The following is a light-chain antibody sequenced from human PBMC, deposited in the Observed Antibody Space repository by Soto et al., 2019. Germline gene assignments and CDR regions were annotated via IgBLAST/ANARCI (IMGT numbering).Light chain of an antibody. CDR1: QSVSSY. Sequence: EIVLTQSPATLSMSPGDRVTLSCRASQSVSSYLAWYQQKPGQAPRLLIYDASNRATGIPARFSGSGSGTDFTLTISSLEPEDFAVYDCQQRSNWPALTFGGGTKVEIK. J-gene: IGKJ4*01. CDR2: DAS. V-gene: IGKV3-11*01. CDR3: QQRSNWPALT.